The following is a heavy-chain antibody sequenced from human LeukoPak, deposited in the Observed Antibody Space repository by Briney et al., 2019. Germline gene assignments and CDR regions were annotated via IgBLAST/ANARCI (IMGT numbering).Heavy chain of an antibody. CDR3: ARDFFHGHCSGLTCFLLDY. J-gene: IGHJ4*02. V-gene: IGHV1-18*01. CDR1: GYTFTSYG. Sequence: GASVKVSCKASGYTFTSYGITWVRQAPGQGLEWMGWISAHDGNTSYAQKFQGRLTMTTDTSTNTAYMELRSLRPDDTAVYYCARDFFHGHCSGLTCFLLDYWGQGSLVTVSS. D-gene: IGHD2-15*01. CDR2: ISAHDGNT.